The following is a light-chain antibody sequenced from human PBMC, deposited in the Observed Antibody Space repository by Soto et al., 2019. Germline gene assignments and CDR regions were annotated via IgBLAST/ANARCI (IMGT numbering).Light chain of an antibody. CDR3: SSYVVGNNYV. Sequence: QSVLTQPPSASGSPGQTVTISCTGTSSDVGAYNYVSWYQQHPGKAPKLIIYEVSKWPSGVPNRFSGSKSGNTASLTVPGLQAEDEADYYCSSYVVGNNYVFGTGTKVTVL. V-gene: IGLV2-8*01. CDR1: SSDVGAYNY. CDR2: EVS. J-gene: IGLJ1*01.